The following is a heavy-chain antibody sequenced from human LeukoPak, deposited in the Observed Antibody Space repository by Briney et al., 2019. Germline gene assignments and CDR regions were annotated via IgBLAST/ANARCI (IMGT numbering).Heavy chain of an antibody. Sequence: SETLSLTCTVSGGSISSSSYYWGWIRPPPGQGLVWIGSIYYSGSTYSNPSLKSRVTISVDTSKNQFSLKLSSVTAADTALYYCALTQGSFRIDAFDIWGQGTMVTVSS. D-gene: IGHD2-15*01. J-gene: IGHJ3*02. CDR3: ALTQGSFRIDAFDI. V-gene: IGHV4-39*01. CDR2: IYYSGST. CDR1: GGSISSSSYY.